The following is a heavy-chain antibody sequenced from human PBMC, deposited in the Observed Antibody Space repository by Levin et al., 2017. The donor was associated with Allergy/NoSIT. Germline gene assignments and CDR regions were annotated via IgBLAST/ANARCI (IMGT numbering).Heavy chain of an antibody. V-gene: IGHV1-8*01. J-gene: IGHJ6*03. D-gene: IGHD4-11*01. CDR1: GYTFTSYD. CDR2: MNPNSGNT. CDR3: ARGCRYRGPLRYYDYYMDV. Sequence: GESLKISCKASGYTFTSYDINWVRQATGQGLEWMGWMNPNSGNTGYAQKFQGRVTMTRNTSISTAYMELSSLRSEDTAVYYCARGCRYRGPLRYYDYYMDVWGKGTTVTVSS.